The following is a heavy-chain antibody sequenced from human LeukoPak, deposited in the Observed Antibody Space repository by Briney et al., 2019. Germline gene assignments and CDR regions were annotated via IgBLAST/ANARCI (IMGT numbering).Heavy chain of an antibody. CDR1: GFTFSSYG. D-gene: IGHD1-1*01. CDR3: ARDGIRPLDWFDP. Sequence: PGGSLRLSCAASGFTFSSYGMHWVRQAPGKGLEWVAVISYDGSNKYYADSVKGRFTISRDNSKNTLYLQMNSLRAEDTAVYYCARDGIRPLDWFDPWGQGTLVTVSS. J-gene: IGHJ5*02. CDR2: ISYDGSNK. V-gene: IGHV3-30*03.